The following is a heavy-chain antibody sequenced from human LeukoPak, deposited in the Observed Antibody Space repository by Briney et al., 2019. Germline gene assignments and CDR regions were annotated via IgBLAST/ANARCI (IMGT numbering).Heavy chain of an antibody. D-gene: IGHD1-1*01. CDR3: ARDSRLSGGRPGTSDY. V-gene: IGHV3-7*01. Sequence: GGSLRLSCEASGFTFNNYWMSWVRQAPGKGLEWVANIKEDGNEKYYVDSVKGRFIISRDNAKNAVYLQMNSLRAEDTAVYYCARDSRLSGGRPGTSDYWGQGTLVTVSS. CDR1: GFTFNNYW. CDR2: IKEDGNEK. J-gene: IGHJ4*02.